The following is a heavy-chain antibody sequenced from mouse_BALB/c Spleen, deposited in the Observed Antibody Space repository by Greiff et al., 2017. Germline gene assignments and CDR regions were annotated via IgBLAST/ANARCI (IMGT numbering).Heavy chain of an antibody. CDR3: ARDGYYFDY. J-gene: IGHJ2*01. Sequence: EVKLMESGGGLVQPGGSRKLSCAASGFTFSSFGMHWVRQAPEKGLEWVAYISSGSSTIYYADTVKGRFTISRDNPKNTLFLQMASLRSEDTAMYYCARDGYYFDYWGQGTTLTVSS. D-gene: IGHD2-3*01. V-gene: IGHV5-17*02. CDR2: ISSGSSTI. CDR1: GFTFSSFG.